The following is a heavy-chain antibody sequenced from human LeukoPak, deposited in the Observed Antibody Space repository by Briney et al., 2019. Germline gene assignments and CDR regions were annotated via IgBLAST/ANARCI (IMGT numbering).Heavy chain of an antibody. CDR1: GFNFANHA. CDR2: ISGGGDIT. Sequence: GGSLRLSCAASGFNFANHAMSWVRQTPGKGLEWVSAISGGGDITYYADSVTGRFTISRDNSKDTLFLQMHSLRPGDTAVYYCVREDTPATANYWGQGALVTTSS. CDR3: VREDTPATANY. V-gene: IGHV3-23*01. D-gene: IGHD2-21*02. J-gene: IGHJ4*02.